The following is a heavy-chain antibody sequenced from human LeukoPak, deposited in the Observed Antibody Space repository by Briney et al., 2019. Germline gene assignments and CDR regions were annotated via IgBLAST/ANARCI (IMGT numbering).Heavy chain of an antibody. V-gene: IGHV3-21*04. J-gene: IGHJ3*02. Sequence: PGGSLRLSCAASGFTFSSYNINWVRQAPGKGLEWVSSITGSTTYIPYADSVRGRFTISRDNAKNSLFLQMNSLRAEDTAMYYCARNILFAFDIWGQGTMVTVSS. CDR1: GFTFSSYN. CDR2: ITGSTTYI. D-gene: IGHD2/OR15-2a*01. CDR3: ARNILFAFDI.